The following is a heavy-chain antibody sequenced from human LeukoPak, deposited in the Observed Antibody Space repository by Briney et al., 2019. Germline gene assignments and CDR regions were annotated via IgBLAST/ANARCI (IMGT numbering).Heavy chain of an antibody. Sequence: AGGSLRLSCAASGFTFSSYGMHWVRQAPGKELEWVAFIRYDGSNKYYADSVKGRFTISRDNSKNTLYLQMNSLRAEDTAVYYCAKDLVGYQLSMNWFDPWGQGTLVTVSS. CDR3: AKDLVGYQLSMNWFDP. D-gene: IGHD2-2*01. CDR1: GFTFSSYG. CDR2: IRYDGSNK. J-gene: IGHJ5*02. V-gene: IGHV3-30*02.